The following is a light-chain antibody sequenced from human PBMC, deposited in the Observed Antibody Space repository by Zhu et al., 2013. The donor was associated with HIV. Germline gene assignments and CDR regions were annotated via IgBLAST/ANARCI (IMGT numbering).Light chain of an antibody. CDR1: QSVSIN. Sequence: EIVMTQSPATLSVSPGERAALSCRASQSVSINLAWYQQKPGQAPRLLIYRASTRATGVPARFSGSGSGTEFTLTISSLQSEDSAVYFCQQYDNWPPYTFGQGTKLEIK. CDR2: RAS. J-gene: IGKJ2*01. V-gene: IGKV3-15*01. CDR3: QQYDNWPPYT.